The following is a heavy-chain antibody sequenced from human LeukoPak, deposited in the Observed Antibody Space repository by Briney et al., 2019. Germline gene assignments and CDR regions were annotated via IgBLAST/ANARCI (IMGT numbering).Heavy chain of an antibody. CDR3: AKDRVVFNRNYAYYFDY. J-gene: IGHJ4*02. Sequence: GGSLRLSCAASGFTFSDYGMHWVRQAPGKGLEWAAAISYDGSDKYYADSVKGRFTISRDDSKKTLYLQMNSLRAGDTAVYYCAKDRVVFNRNYAYYFDYWGQGTLVTVSS. CDR2: ISYDGSDK. CDR1: GFTFSDYG. D-gene: IGHD1-7*01. V-gene: IGHV3-30*18.